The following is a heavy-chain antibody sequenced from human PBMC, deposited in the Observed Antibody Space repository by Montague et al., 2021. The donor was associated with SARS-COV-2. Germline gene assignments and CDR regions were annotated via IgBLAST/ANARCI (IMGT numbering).Heavy chain of an antibody. CDR1: GGSFSTYC. CDR2: SHHGGST. D-gene: IGHD3-10*01. J-gene: IGHJ6*03. CDR3: ARLGDGVVPSPILGVGPYYSYYYMDV. Sequence: SETLSLTCAVHGGSFSTYCWNWIRQPPGKGLEWMGESHHGGSTNYNPSLKSRVTISADTSKNQSSLKLTSVAAAYTAVYYCARLGDGVVPSPILGVGPYYSYYYMDVWGKGTTVTVSS. V-gene: IGHV4-34*01.